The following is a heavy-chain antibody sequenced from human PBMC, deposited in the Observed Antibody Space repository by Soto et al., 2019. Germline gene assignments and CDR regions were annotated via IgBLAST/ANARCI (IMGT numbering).Heavy chain of an antibody. CDR3: TRHPIGYGDYAGPFDP. Sequence: EVQLVESGGGLVQPGGSPKLSCAASGFTFSGSAMHWVRQASGKGLEWVGRIRSKANSYATAYAASVKGRFTISRDDSKNTAYLQMNSLKTEDTAVYYCTRHPIGYGDYAGPFDPWGQGTLVTVSS. V-gene: IGHV3-73*02. CDR1: GFTFSGSA. J-gene: IGHJ5*02. CDR2: IRSKANSYAT. D-gene: IGHD4-17*01.